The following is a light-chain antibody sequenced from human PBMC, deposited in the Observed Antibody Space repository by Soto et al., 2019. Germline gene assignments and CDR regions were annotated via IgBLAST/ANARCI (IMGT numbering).Light chain of an antibody. CDR1: SSNIGADYD. Sequence: QSVLTQPPSVSGAPGQRVTISCTGSSSNIGADYDVHWYHQLPGTAPKLLVSTDNHRPSGVPDRLSASKSGASASLAITGLQAEDEAHYYCQSYDKTLTAYVFGTGTKLTVL. CDR2: TDN. CDR3: QSYDKTLTAYV. J-gene: IGLJ1*01. V-gene: IGLV1-40*01.